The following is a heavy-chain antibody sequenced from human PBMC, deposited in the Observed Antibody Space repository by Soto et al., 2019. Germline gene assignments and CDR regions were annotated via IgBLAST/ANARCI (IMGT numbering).Heavy chain of an antibody. D-gene: IGHD6-6*01. Sequence: GGSLRLSCAASGFTFSSYWMSWVRQAPGKGLEWVANIKQDGSEKYYVDSVKGRFTISRDNAKNSLYLQMNSLRAEDTAVYYCARVPYSSSSGYYYYGMDVWGQGTTVTVSS. CDR3: ARVPYSSSSGYYYYGMDV. CDR2: IKQDGSEK. CDR1: GFTFSSYW. V-gene: IGHV3-7*05. J-gene: IGHJ6*02.